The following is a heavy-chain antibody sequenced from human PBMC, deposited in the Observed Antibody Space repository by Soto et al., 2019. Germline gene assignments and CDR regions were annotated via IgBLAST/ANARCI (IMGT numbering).Heavy chain of an antibody. D-gene: IGHD3-22*01. CDR2: INAGNGNT. CDR1: GYTFTSYA. V-gene: IGHV1-3*01. Sequence: GASVKVSCKASGYTFTSYAMHWVRQAPGQRLEWMGWINAGNGNTKYSQKFQGRVTITRDTSASTAYMELSSLRSEDTAVYYCARDYYDSSGYYYVGTFDYWGQGTLVTVSS. CDR3: ARDYYDSSGYYYVGTFDY. J-gene: IGHJ4*02.